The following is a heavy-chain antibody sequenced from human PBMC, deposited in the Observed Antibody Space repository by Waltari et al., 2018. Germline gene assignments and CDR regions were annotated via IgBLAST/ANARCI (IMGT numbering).Heavy chain of an antibody. D-gene: IGHD4-17*01. CDR2: ISSGSNYI. J-gene: IGHJ4*02. CDR1: GFTFSTYT. Sequence: EVQLVESGGGLVKPGGSLRLSCAASGFTFSTYTMNLVRQAPGKGLEWVSSISSGSNYIYYADSVKGRFTISRDNAKNSLYLQMNSLRAEDTAVYYCARDRYGDYSFDYWGQGTLVTVSS. CDR3: ARDRYGDYSFDY. V-gene: IGHV3-21*01.